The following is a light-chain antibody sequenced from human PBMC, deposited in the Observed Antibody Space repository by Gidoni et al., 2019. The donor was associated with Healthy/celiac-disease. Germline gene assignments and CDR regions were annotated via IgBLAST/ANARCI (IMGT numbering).Light chain of an antibody. V-gene: IGKV3-15*01. CDR2: GAS. CDR3: QQYNNWPPWT. CDR1: N. Sequence: NLAWYQQKPGQAPRLLIYGASTRATGIPARFSGSGSGTEFTLTISSLQSEDFAVYYCQQYNNWPPWTFGQGTKVEIK. J-gene: IGKJ1*01.